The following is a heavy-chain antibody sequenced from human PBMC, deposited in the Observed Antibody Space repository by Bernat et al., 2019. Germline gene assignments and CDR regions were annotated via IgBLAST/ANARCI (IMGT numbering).Heavy chain of an antibody. D-gene: IGHD3-10*01. J-gene: IGHJ4*02. V-gene: IGHV3-33*05. CDR1: GFTFSAFG. CDR2: IIHDGSNA. Sequence: QVQVVESGGGVVQPGRSLRLSCAVSGFTFSAFGMHWVRQAPGKGLEWVAVIIHDGSNAYYAESVKGRFTISRDNSKSTLYLQMNILRAEDTAVYYCARDFTATAVQGQPPDSWGQGTLVTVSS. CDR3: ARDFTATAVQGQPPDS.